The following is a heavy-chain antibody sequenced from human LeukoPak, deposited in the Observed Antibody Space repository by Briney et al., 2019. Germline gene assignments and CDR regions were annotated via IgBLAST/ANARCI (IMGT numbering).Heavy chain of an antibody. CDR1: GYTFTGYY. J-gene: IGHJ4*02. D-gene: IGHD2-15*01. Sequence: ASVKVSCKASGYTFTGYYMHLVRQARGRGLEWMGRISPNSGGTNYAQKFQGRVTMTRDTSISTTYMDLSSLRSDDTAVYCCAREVSRSAASWADFWGQGTLVTVSS. V-gene: IGHV1-2*06. CDR3: AREVSRSAASWADF. CDR2: ISPNSGGT.